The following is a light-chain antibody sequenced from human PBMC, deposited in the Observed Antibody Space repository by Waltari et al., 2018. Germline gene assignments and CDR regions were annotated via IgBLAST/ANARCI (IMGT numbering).Light chain of an antibody. V-gene: IGKV1-39*01. CDR1: ENVNNY. CDR3: QHNYGTPVT. J-gene: IGKJ1*01. CDR2: KAS. Sequence: DMQLTQSPASLSASVGDRLTVTCRASENVNNYLNWYQQKPGKAPKLLIYKASTWQSGVPSRFSGSGSGTDYTFTISSLQSEDVATYYCQHNYGTPVTFGQGTKVEIK.